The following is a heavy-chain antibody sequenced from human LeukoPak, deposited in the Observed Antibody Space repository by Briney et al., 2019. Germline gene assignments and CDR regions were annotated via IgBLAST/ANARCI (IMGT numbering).Heavy chain of an antibody. CDR2: ISSSSSYI. Sequence: GGSLRLSCAASGFTFSSYSMNWVRQAPGKGLEWVSSISSSSSYIYYADSVEGRFTISRDNAKNSLYLQMNSLRAEDTAVYYCARASDPFYDFWSGYSEFDYWGQGTLVTVSS. V-gene: IGHV3-21*01. D-gene: IGHD3-3*01. CDR3: ARASDPFYDFWSGYSEFDY. J-gene: IGHJ4*02. CDR1: GFTFSSYS.